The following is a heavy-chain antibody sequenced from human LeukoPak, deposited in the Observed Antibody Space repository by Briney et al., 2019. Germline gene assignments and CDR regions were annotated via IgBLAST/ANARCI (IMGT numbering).Heavy chain of an antibody. CDR1: GFTFDDYA. J-gene: IGHJ6*02. V-gene: IGHV3-21*01. CDR3: ARVLLVHDYYYGMDV. CDR2: ISSRSGYI. D-gene: IGHD3-16*01. Sequence: PGGSLRLSCAASGFTFDDYAMNWVRQAPGKGLEWVSSISSRSGYIYYADSLKGRFTISRDNAKNSLYLQMNSLRAEDTAVYYCARVLLVHDYYYGMDVWGQGTTVTVSS.